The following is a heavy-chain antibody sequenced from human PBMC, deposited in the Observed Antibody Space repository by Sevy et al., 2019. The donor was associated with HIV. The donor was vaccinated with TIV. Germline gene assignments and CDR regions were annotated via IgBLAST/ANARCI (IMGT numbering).Heavy chain of an antibody. CDR2: MKQDGSEK. V-gene: IGHV3-7*01. D-gene: IGHD5-18*01. Sequence: GGSLRLSCAASGFTFSAYWMSWVRQAPGNGLEWVATMKQDGSEKYYVDSVKGRLTISRDNAKNSLYLQVNSLRAEDTAVYYCVRGGVGGFSYSLDTWGQGTLVTVSS. CDR3: VRGGVGGFSYSLDT. J-gene: IGHJ5*02. CDR1: GFTFSAYW.